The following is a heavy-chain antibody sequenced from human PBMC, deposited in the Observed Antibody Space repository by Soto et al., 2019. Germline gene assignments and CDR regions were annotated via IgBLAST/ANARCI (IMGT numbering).Heavy chain of an antibody. CDR3: AREGADYGGNSGEFDY. D-gene: IGHD4-17*01. CDR1: GFTLSSYG. J-gene: IGHJ4*02. Sequence: VGSLRLSCAASGFTLSSYGMHWVRQAPGKGLEWVAVIWYDGSNKYYADSVKGRFTISRDNSKNTLYLQMNSLRAEDTAVYYCAREGADYGGNSGEFDYWGQGTLVTVSS. CDR2: IWYDGSNK. V-gene: IGHV3-33*01.